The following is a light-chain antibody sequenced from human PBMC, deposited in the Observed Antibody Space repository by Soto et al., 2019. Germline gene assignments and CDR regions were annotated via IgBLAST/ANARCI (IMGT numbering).Light chain of an antibody. CDR2: DGS. Sequence: EIVLTQSPATLSLSPGERATFSCRASESVNNFLAWYQQKPGQAPRLVIYDGSKRATGIPARFRGSGSGTDFTLTISGLEPEDSAIYYCQQRTNWLYTFGQGTKLEIK. V-gene: IGKV3-11*01. CDR1: ESVNNF. J-gene: IGKJ2*01. CDR3: QQRTNWLYT.